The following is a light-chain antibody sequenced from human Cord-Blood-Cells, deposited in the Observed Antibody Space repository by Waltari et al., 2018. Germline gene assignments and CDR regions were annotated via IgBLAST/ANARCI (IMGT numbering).Light chain of an antibody. V-gene: IGKV3-11*01. J-gene: IGKJ3*01. CDR3: QQRSNWPSVT. CDR1: QSVSSY. Sequence: EIVLTQSPATLSLSPGERATLCCRASQSVSSYLAWYQQKPGQAPRLLIYDASNRATGIPARFSGSGSGTDFTLTISSLEPEDFAVYYCQQRSNWPSVTFGPGTKVDIK. CDR2: DAS.